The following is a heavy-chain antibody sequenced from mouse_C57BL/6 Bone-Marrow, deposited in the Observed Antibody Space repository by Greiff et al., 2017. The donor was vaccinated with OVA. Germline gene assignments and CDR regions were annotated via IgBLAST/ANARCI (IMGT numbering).Heavy chain of an antibody. CDR2: IHPSDSDT. CDR3: AIEDSSGYSAWFAY. CDR1: GYTFTSYW. V-gene: IGHV1-74*01. D-gene: IGHD3-2*02. Sequence: VQLQQPGAELVKPGASVKVSCKASGYTFTSYWMHWVKQRPGQGLEWIGRIHPSDSDTNYNQKFKGKATLTVDKSSSTAYMQLSSLTSEDSAVYYCAIEDSSGYSAWFAYWGQGTLVTVSA. J-gene: IGHJ3*01.